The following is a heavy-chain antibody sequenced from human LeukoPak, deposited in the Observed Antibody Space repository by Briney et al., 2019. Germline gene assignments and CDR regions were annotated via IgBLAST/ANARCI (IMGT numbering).Heavy chain of an antibody. V-gene: IGHV4-4*07. CDR2: IYTSGST. CDR3: ARVDSTNWYEYRGYFDY. J-gene: IGHJ4*02. D-gene: IGHD6-13*01. CDR1: GGSIGTYY. Sequence: SSETLSLTCTVSGGSIGTYYWSWIRQPAGKGLEWIGRIYTSGSTNYNPSLKSRVTMSVDTSKNQFSLKLSSVTAADTAVYYCARVDSTNWYEYRGYFDYWGQGTLVTVSS.